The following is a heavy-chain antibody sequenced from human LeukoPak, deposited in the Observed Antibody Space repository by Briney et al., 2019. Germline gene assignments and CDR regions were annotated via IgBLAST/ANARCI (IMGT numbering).Heavy chain of an antibody. CDR2: ISSSSSTI. J-gene: IGHJ4*02. CDR1: GFTFSSYS. Sequence: GGSLRLSCAASGFTFSSYSMNWVRQAPGKGLEWVSYISSSSSTIYYADSVKGRFTISRDNAKNSLYLQMNSLRAEDTAVYYCAREGIAVAGTGFFDYWGQGTLVTVSS. D-gene: IGHD6-19*01. V-gene: IGHV3-48*01. CDR3: AREGIAVAGTGFFDY.